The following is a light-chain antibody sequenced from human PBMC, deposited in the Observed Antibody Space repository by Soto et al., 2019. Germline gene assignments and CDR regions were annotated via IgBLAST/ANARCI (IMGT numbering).Light chain of an antibody. J-gene: IGLJ3*02. V-gene: IGLV2-14*03. CDR1: SSDVGSYNY. CDR3: TSYTTSNTWV. CDR2: DVT. Sequence: QAVVTQPASVSGSPGQSVTIPCTGTSSDVGSYNYVSWYQQHPGKAPKLMIFDVTNRPSGVSNRFSGSKSGNSASLTISGLQTEDEADYYCTSYTTSNTWVFGGGTKLTVL.